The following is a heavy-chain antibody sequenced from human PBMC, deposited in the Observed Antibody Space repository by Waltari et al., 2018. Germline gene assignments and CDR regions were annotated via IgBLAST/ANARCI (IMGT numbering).Heavy chain of an antibody. D-gene: IGHD1-7*01. CDR3: AKVWKNYRTDY. Sequence: QLQLQESGPGLVKPSETVSLTCTVSGGSISSVAYYWGWVRQPPGKGLEFIASIFYSGATYYNPSLKNRVTISVDTSKNQFSLKVTSVTAADTAVYYCAKVWKNYRTDYWGQGTLVTVSS. J-gene: IGHJ4*02. CDR1: GGSISSVAYY. CDR2: IFYSGAT. V-gene: IGHV4-39*07.